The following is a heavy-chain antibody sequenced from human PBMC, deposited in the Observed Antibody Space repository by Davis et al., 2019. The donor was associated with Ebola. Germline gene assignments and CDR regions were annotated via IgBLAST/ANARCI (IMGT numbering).Heavy chain of an antibody. D-gene: IGHD4-17*01. J-gene: IGHJ6*02. Sequence: GESLKISCAASGFTFSGSAMHWVRQASGKGLEWVGRIRSKANSYATAYAASVKGRFTISRDDSKNMAYLQMNSLKTEDTAVYYCSVTTGGMDVWGQGTTVTVSS. CDR1: GFTFSGSA. V-gene: IGHV3-73*01. CDR2: IRSKANSYAT. CDR3: SVTTGGMDV.